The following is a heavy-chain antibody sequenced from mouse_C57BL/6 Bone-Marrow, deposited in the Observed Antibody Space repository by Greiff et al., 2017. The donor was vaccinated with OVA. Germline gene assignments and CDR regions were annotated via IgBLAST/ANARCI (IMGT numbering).Heavy chain of an antibody. V-gene: IGHV14-3*01. CDR1: GFTITNTY. Sequence: VQLQQSVAELVRPGASVKLSCTASGFTITNTYMNWVKQRPEQGLEWIGWIDPANGNTKYAPKFKGGATITADTYSNTAYLQLSSLTSEDTAIYYGARTSDYYGNTWFAYWGQGTLGTVSA. CDR2: IDPANGNT. D-gene: IGHD1-1*01. CDR3: ARTSDYYGNTWFAY. J-gene: IGHJ3*01.